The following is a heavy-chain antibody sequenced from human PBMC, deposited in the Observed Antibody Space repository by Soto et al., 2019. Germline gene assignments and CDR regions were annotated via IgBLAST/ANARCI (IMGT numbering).Heavy chain of an antibody. Sequence: ASVKVSCKVSGYTLTELSMHWVRQAPGKGLEWMGGFDPEDGETIYAQKFQGRVTMTEDTSTDTAYMERSSLRSEDTAVYYCPTLVMVTTMVRGGNNPLLYWGQGTLVTVSS. D-gene: IGHD3-10*01. J-gene: IGHJ4*02. CDR3: PTLVMVTTMVRGGNNPLLY. CDR2: FDPEDGET. CDR1: GYTLTELS. V-gene: IGHV1-24*01.